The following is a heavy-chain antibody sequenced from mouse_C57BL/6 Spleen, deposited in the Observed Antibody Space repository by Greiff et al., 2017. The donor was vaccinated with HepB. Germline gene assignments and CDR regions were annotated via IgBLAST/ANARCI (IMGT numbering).Heavy chain of an antibody. V-gene: IGHV2-5*01. CDR2: IWRGGST. D-gene: IGHD2-12*01. Sequence: VHLVESGPGLVQPSQSLSITCTVSGFSLTSYGVHWVRQSPGKGLEWLGVIWRGGSTDYNAAFMSRLSITKDNSKSQVFFKMNSLQADDTAIYYCAKNSYDTRYFDVWGTGTTVTVSS. J-gene: IGHJ1*03. CDR1: GFSLTSYG. CDR3: AKNSYDTRYFDV.